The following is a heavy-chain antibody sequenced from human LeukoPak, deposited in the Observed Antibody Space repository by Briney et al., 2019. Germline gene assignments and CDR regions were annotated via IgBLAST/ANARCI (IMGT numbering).Heavy chain of an antibody. J-gene: IGHJ3*02. V-gene: IGHV1-2*02. CDR2: INPHSGGT. CDR1: GYTFTDYY. Sequence: ASVKVSCKASGYTFTDYYMHWVRQAPGQGLEWMGWINPHSGGTDHAQKFQGRVTTTRDTSISTAYMELSSLRSDDTAVYYCAREYYYESSDYYVVLSGAFDIWGQGTMVTVSS. D-gene: IGHD3-22*01. CDR3: AREYYYESSDYYVVLSGAFDI.